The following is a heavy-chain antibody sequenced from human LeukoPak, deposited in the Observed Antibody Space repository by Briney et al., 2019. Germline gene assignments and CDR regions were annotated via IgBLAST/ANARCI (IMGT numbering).Heavy chain of an antibody. V-gene: IGHV4-4*02. CDR3: ARGLGYCSGGSCYEDY. D-gene: IGHD2-15*01. CDR1: GFTFSSYSM. Sequence: GSLRLSCAASGFTFSSYSMNWVRQPPGEGLEWIGEIYHSGSTNYNPSLKSRVTISVDKSKNQFSLKLSSVTAADTAVYYCARGLGYCSGGSCYEDYWGQGTLVTVSS. J-gene: IGHJ4*02. CDR2: IYHSGST.